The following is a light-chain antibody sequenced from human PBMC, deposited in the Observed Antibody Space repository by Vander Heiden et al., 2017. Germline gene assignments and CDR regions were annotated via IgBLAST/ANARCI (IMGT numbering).Light chain of an antibody. J-gene: IGLJ2*01. Sequence: SVLTQPPSASGPPGQRVTITSSGSSSNIGSNTVDWYQQLPGTAPKLLIYSNSHRPPGVPDRFSGSKSGTTASLAISGLQSEDEAEYYCAAWDDSLNGVVFGGGTKLTVL. CDR3: AAWDDSLNGVV. CDR2: SNS. V-gene: IGLV1-44*01. CDR1: SSNIGSNT.